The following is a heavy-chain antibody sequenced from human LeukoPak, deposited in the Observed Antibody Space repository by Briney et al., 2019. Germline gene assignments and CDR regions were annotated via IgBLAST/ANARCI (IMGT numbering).Heavy chain of an antibody. Sequence: QTGGSLRLSCAASGFTFSTYWMHWVRQAPGKGLVWVSRIHSDGRSTSYADSVNGRFTISRDNAKNTLYLQMNSLRAEDTAVYYCARDRPGNTAIDYWGQGNLVTVSS. D-gene: IGHD5-18*01. CDR1: GFTFSTYW. J-gene: IGHJ4*02. CDR3: ARDRPGNTAIDY. V-gene: IGHV3-74*01. CDR2: IHSDGRST.